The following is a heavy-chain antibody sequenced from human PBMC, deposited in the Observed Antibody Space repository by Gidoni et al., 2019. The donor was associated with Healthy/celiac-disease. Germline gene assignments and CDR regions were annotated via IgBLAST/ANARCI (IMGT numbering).Heavy chain of an antibody. CDR1: GLTSPRYA. CDR2: MSYDGSNK. Sequence: QVQLVEAGAGVVQPGRSLRTACAPSGLTSPRYALHWVRQAPGQGLEGVAVMSYDGSNKYYADSVRGRFTISRDNSKSTLYLQMNSLRAEDTAVYYCARCEGGLSLYDAFDIWGQGTMVTVSS. D-gene: IGHD3-16*02. V-gene: IGHV3-30-3*01. J-gene: IGHJ3*02. CDR3: ARCEGGLSLYDAFDI.